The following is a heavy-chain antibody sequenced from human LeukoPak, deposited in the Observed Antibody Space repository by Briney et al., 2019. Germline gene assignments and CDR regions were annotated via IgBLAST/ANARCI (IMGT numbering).Heavy chain of an antibody. V-gene: IGHV4-59*01. Sequence: SETLSLTCTVSGGSISSYYWSWIRQPPGKGLDWIGYIYYSGSTNYNPSLKSRVTISVDTSKNQFSLKLSSVTAADTAVYYCARDRISQWLGHHYYYYYGMDVWGQGTTVTVSS. CDR3: ARDRISQWLGHHYYYYYGMDV. J-gene: IGHJ6*02. D-gene: IGHD6-19*01. CDR1: GGSISSYY. CDR2: IYYSGST.